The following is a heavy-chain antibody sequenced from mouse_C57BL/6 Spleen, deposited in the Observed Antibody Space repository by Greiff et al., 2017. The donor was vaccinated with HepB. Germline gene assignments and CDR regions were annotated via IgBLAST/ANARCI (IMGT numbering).Heavy chain of an antibody. D-gene: IGHD4-1*01. CDR1: GYTFTSYW. CDR2: IHPSDSDT. J-gene: IGHJ1*03. CDR3: AIDWGYWYVDV. V-gene: IGHV1-74*01. Sequence: QVQLQQPGAELVKPGASVKVSCKASGYTFTSYWMHWVKQRPGQGLEWIGRIHPSDSDTNYNQKFKGKATLTVEKSSSTAYMQLSSLTSEDSAVYYCAIDWGYWYVDVWGTGTTVTVSS.